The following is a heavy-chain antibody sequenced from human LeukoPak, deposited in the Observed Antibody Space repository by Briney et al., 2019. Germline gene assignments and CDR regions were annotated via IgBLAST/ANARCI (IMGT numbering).Heavy chain of an antibody. CDR3: ARGSGSYGY. Sequence: SETLSLTCTVSGGSISSYYWSWIRQPPGKGLEWIGYTYYSGSTNYNPSLKSRVTISVDTSKNQFSLKLSSVTAADTAVYYCARGSGSYGYWGQGTLVTVSS. CDR1: GGSISSYY. V-gene: IGHV4-59*01. D-gene: IGHD1-26*01. J-gene: IGHJ4*02. CDR2: TYYSGST.